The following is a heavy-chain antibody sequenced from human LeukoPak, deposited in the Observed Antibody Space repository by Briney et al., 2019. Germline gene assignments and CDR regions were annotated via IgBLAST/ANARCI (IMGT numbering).Heavy chain of an antibody. D-gene: IGHD3-10*01. V-gene: IGHV3-23*01. CDR2: ISGSGDNT. Sequence: GGSLRLSCTASGFTLSHYWMTWVRQAPGKGLEWVSGISGSGDNTWYADSVKGRFTISRDNSKKTLDLQMHSLRAEDTAIYYCAKASVWTMVRVVSYFDEWGQGIQVTVSS. CDR1: GFTLSHYW. J-gene: IGHJ4*02. CDR3: AKASVWTMVRVVSYFDE.